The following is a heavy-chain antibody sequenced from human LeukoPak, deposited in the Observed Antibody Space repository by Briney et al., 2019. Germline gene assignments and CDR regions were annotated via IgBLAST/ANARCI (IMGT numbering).Heavy chain of an antibody. CDR1: ESSLTTSGVG. V-gene: IGHV2-5*02. D-gene: IGHD6-13*01. J-gene: IGHJ4*02. CDR2: IYWDDDA. Sequence: SGPTLVNPTQTLTLTCTLTESSLTTSGVGVGWIRQPPGKALAWLALIYWDDDARYTESLKSRLTITKDTSKNQVVLTMTNLDPVDTGTYYCAHISRRSYYFDYWGQGTLVAVSS. CDR3: AHISRRSYYFDY.